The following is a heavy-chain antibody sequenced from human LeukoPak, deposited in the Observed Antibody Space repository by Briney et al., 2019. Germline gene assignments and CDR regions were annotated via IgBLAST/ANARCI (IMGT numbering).Heavy chain of an antibody. CDR2: TIPMLGIA. Sequence: SVKVSCKASGGTFRDHAINWVRQAPGQGLEWMGRTIPMLGIANYAQKFQGRVTISADKTTSTAYMELSSLRSEDTAMYYCATGDARPHFDILTGSSRLDYWGQGTQVTVSS. J-gene: IGHJ4*02. CDR1: GGTFRDHA. CDR3: ATGDARPHFDILTGSSRLDY. D-gene: IGHD3-9*01. V-gene: IGHV1-69*04.